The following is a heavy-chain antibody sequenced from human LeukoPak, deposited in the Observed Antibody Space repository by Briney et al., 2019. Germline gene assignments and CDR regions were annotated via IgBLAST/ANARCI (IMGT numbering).Heavy chain of an antibody. CDR1: GFAFSSYS. J-gene: IGHJ4*02. CDR3: ARDPVVEPLDY. CDR2: ITSSSSTI. V-gene: IGHV3-48*04. D-gene: IGHD2-15*01. Sequence: GGSLRLSYAASGFAFSSYSMSWVRQSPGKGLEWLSYITSSSSTIYYADSVRGRFTTSRDNAKNSLYLQMNSLRAEDTAVYYCARDPVVEPLDYWGQGTLVTVSS.